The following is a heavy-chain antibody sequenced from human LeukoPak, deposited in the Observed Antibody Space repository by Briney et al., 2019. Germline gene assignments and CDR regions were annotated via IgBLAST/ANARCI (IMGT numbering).Heavy chain of an antibody. CDR2: ISAYNGHT. D-gene: IGHD3-10*01. V-gene: IGHV1-18*01. J-gene: IGHJ5*02. CDR3: ARELEVRGVSPNLNGLNWFDP. CDR1: GYTFTRNA. Sequence: ASVKVSCKASGYTFTRNAITWVRQAPGQGLEWMGWISAYNGHTNYAQKFQGRVTMTTDTSTSTAYMELRSLRSDDTAVYYCARELEVRGVSPNLNGLNWFDPWGQGTLVTVSS.